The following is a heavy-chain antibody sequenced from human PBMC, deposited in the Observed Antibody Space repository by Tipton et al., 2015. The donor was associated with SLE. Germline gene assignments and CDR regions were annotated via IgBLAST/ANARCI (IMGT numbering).Heavy chain of an antibody. CDR1: GFTFSSSW. CDR3: ARGKYYFDY. CDR2: IKEDGSEK. J-gene: IGHJ4*02. D-gene: IGHD2/OR15-2a*01. V-gene: IGHV3-7*01. Sequence: SLRLSCAASGFTFSSSWMNWVRLAPGKGLEWVANIKEDGSEKHYVDSVKDRLTTSRDNAKNSLYLQMNSLRDEDTAVYYCARGKYYFDYWGQGALVTVSS.